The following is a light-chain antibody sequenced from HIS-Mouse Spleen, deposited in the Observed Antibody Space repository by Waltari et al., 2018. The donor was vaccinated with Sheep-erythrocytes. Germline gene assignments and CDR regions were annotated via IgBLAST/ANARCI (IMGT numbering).Light chain of an antibody. CDR3: YSTDSSGNHWV. CDR1: ALPRKY. CDR2: EDS. Sequence: SYELTQPPSVSVSPGQPARITCSGDALPRKYAYWDQQKSGQAPVLVLYEDSKRPSGIHERFTGSTAGTMATLTISGAQVEDEADYYCYSTDSSGNHWVFGGGTKLTVL. J-gene: IGLJ3*02. V-gene: IGLV3-10*01.